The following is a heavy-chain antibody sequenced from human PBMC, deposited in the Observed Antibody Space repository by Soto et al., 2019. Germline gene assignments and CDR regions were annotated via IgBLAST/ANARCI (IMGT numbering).Heavy chain of an antibody. Sequence: GGSLRLSCAASGFTFSSYGMHWVRQAPGKGLEWVAVIWYDGSNKYYADSVKGRFTISRDNSKNTLYLQMNSLRAEDTAVYYCRGSGPAFDIWGQGTMVTVSS. D-gene: IGHD1-26*01. CDR3: RGSGPAFDI. V-gene: IGHV3-33*01. CDR1: GFTFSSYG. J-gene: IGHJ3*02. CDR2: IWYDGSNK.